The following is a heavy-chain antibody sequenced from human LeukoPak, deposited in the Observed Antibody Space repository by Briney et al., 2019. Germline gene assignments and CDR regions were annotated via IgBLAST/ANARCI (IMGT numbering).Heavy chain of an antibody. CDR2: ISSSGSTI. Sequence: GGSLSLSCAASGFTFSDYYMSWIRQAPGKGLEWVSYISSSGSTIYYADSVKGRFTISRDNAKNSLYLQMNSLRAEDTAVYYCARDMVRGARDDYWGQGTLVTVSS. CDR1: GFTFSDYY. V-gene: IGHV3-11*01. J-gene: IGHJ4*02. CDR3: ARDMVRGARDDY. D-gene: IGHD3-10*01.